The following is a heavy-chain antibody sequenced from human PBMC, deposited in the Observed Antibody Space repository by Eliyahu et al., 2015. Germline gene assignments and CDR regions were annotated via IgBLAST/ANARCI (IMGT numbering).Heavy chain of an antibody. J-gene: IGHJ4*02. CDR2: FDPEDGET. CDR3: VSRRPSGYLYYFDY. Sequence: QVQLVQSGAEVKKPGASVKVSXKVSGYXLXELSMHWVRQAPGKGLEWMGGFDPEDGETIYAQKFQGRVTMTEDTSTDTAYMELSSLRSEDTAVYYCVSRRPSGYLYYFDYWGQGTLVTVSS. CDR1: GYXLXELS. V-gene: IGHV1-24*01. D-gene: IGHD3-3*01.